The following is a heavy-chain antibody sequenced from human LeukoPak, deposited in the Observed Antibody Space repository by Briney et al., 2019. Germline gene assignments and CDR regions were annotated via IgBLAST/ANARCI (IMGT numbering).Heavy chain of an antibody. D-gene: IGHD3-9*01. J-gene: IGHJ3*02. Sequence: SETLSLTCSVSGGSISSFYCNWMRRPAGKGLEWIGRIYTSGTTTYNPSLKSRVTMSVDTSKNQFSLKLSSVTAADPAVYYCARDGAVDILTGYGAFYIWGQGTMVIVS. CDR3: ARDGAVDILTGYGAFYI. CDR2: IYTSGTT. V-gene: IGHV4-4*07. CDR1: GGSISSFY.